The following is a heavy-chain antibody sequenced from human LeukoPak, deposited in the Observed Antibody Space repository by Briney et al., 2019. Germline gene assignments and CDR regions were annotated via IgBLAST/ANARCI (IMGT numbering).Heavy chain of an antibody. CDR1: GGSISGSSYY. J-gene: IGHJ4*02. D-gene: IGHD4-17*01. V-gene: IGHV4-39*01. CDR3: ARLGNYGDYVGRRFDY. CDR2: IYYSGST. Sequence: KPSETLSLTCTVSGGSISGSSYYWGWIRQPPGKGLEWIGSIYYSGSTYYNPSLKSRVTISVDTSKNQFSLKLSSVTAADTAVYYCARLGNYGDYVGRRFDYWGQGTLVTVSS.